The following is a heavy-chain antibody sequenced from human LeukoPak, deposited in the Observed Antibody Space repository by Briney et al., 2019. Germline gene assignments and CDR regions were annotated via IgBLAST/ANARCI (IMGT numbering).Heavy chain of an antibody. J-gene: IGHJ4*02. CDR2: ISGSGGST. CDR3: AKSVRYDSSGYPLFDY. V-gene: IGHV3-23*01. CDR1: GFTFSSYA. Sequence: PGGSLRLSCAASGFTFSSYAMSWVRQAPGKGLEWVPAISGSGGSTYYADSVKGRFTISRDNSKNTLYLQMNSLRAEDTAVYYCAKSVRYDSSGYPLFDYWGQGTLVTVSS. D-gene: IGHD3-22*01.